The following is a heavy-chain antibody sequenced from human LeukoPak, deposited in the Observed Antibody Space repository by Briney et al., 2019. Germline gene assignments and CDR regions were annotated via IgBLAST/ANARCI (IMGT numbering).Heavy chain of an antibody. V-gene: IGHV3-33*01. Sequence: PGRSLRLSCAASGFTFSSYGMHWVRQAPGKGLEWVAAIWYDGSIQYYADSVKGRFTISRDNSKNTLYLQMNSLRAEDTAVYYCARDRTMVRGGNLDYWGQGTLVTVSS. CDR1: GFTFSSYG. D-gene: IGHD3-10*01. CDR2: IWYDGSIQ. J-gene: IGHJ4*02. CDR3: ARDRTMVRGGNLDY.